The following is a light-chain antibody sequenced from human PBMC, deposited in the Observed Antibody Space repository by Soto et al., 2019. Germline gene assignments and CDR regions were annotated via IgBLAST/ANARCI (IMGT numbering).Light chain of an antibody. J-gene: IGKJ1*01. Sequence: EIVLTQSPGTLSLSPGERATLSCRASQSVSGNNLAWYQQKPGQGPSLLIYGASSRATGIPDRFSGSGSGTDFTLTISRLEPEDFAVYYCQQYATSPTWTFGQGTKVEIK. CDR1: QSVSGNN. CDR3: QQYATSPTWT. CDR2: GAS. V-gene: IGKV3-20*01.